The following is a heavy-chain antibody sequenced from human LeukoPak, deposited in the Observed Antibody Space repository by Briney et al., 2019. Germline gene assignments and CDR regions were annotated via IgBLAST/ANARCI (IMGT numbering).Heavy chain of an antibody. CDR3: AKAPGLRYFDWLDPFDY. D-gene: IGHD3-9*01. CDR2: ISGSGGST. CDR1: GFKFDDYG. J-gene: IGHJ4*02. V-gene: IGHV3-23*01. Sequence: GGSLRLSCAASGFKFDDYGMSWVRQAPGKGLEWVSVISGSGGSTYYADSVKGRFTISRDNSKNTLYLQMNSLRAEETAVYYCAKAPGLRYFDWLDPFDYWGQGTLVTVSS.